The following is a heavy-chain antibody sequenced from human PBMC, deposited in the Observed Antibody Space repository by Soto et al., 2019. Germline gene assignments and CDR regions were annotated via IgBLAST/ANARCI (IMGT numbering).Heavy chain of an antibody. CDR3: LRHSGKIESSVGTRSFDY. D-gene: IGHD6-13*01. CDR1: GYTFTNYW. Sequence: GERLKISCEASGYTFTNYWIGWVRQMPGTGLEWMWIIYPRDSDTRYSPSFQDQVTMSVDKSIGTAYLQLSSLTASDTAMYYCLRHSGKIESSVGTRSFDYWGQGTLVTVSS. J-gene: IGHJ4*02. CDR2: IYPRDSDT. V-gene: IGHV5-51*01.